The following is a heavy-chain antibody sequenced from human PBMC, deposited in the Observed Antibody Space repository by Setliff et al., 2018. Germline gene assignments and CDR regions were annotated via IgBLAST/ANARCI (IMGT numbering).Heavy chain of an antibody. V-gene: IGHV1-18*01. Sequence: ASVKVSCKASGYTFISYGISWVRQAPGQGLEWMGWISAHNGNTNYAQKLQGRVTMTTDTSTTTAYMELRSLRSDDTAVYYCARAGRFHYDTSGYYYDRDYYYYMDAWGKGTTVTVSS. CDR3: ARAGRFHYDTSGYYYDRDYYYYMDA. D-gene: IGHD3-22*01. J-gene: IGHJ6*03. CDR1: GYTFISYG. CDR2: ISAHNGNT.